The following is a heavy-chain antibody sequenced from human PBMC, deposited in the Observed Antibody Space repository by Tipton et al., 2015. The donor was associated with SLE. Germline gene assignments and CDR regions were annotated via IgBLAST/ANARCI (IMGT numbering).Heavy chain of an antibody. D-gene: IGHD3-22*01. V-gene: IGHV4-59*11. CDR2: IYYSGST. CDR1: GGSISSHY. Sequence: TLSLTCTVSGGSISSHYWSWIRQPPGKGLEWIGYIYYSGSTNYNPSLKSRVTISVDTSKNQFSLKLSSVTAADTAVYYCARDKYYDSSGGFDYWGQGTLVPVSS. J-gene: IGHJ4*01. CDR3: ARDKYYDSSGGFDY.